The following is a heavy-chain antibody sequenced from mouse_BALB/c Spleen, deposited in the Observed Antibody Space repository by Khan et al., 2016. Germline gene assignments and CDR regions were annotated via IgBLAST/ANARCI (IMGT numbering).Heavy chain of an antibody. CDR2: INTYTGEP. J-gene: IGHJ2*01. CDR1: GYTFTNYG. CDR3: ARGLPYCFDY. Sequence: QIQLVQSGPELKKPGETVKISCKASGYTFTNYGMNWVKQAPGKGLKWMGWINTYTGEPTYADDFKGRFAFSLETSASTAYLQINNLKNEDTATYFCARGLPYCFDYWGQGTTLTVSS. D-gene: IGHD3-1*01. V-gene: IGHV9-3-1*01.